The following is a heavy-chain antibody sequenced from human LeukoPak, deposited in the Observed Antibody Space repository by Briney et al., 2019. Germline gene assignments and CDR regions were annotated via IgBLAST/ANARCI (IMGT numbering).Heavy chain of an antibody. J-gene: IGHJ4*02. D-gene: IGHD1-26*01. CDR1: GFTFSDYA. CDR3: TKITGGNY. V-gene: IGHV3-23*01. Sequence: GGSLRLSCAASGFTFSDYAMSWVRQAPGKGLERVSAISTSGSITYYADSVKGRFTISRDNLKNTLYVQMNSLRAEDTAVYYCTKITGGNYWGQGTQVTVSS. CDR2: ISTSGSIT.